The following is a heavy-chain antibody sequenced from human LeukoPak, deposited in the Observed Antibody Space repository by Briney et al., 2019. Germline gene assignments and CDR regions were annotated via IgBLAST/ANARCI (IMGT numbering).Heavy chain of an antibody. J-gene: IGHJ3*02. Sequence: ASVKVSCKASGGTFSSYAISWVRQAPGQGLEWMGGIIPIFGTANYAQKFQGRVTITADKSTSTAYMELSSLRSEDTAVYYCARVFDYGDNAFDIWGQGTMVTVSS. V-gene: IGHV1-69*06. CDR2: IIPIFGTA. D-gene: IGHD4-17*01. CDR1: GGTFSSYA. CDR3: ARVFDYGDNAFDI.